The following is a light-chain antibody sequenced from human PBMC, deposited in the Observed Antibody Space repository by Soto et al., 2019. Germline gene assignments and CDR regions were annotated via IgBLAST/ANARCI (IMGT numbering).Light chain of an antibody. CDR3: QQYANSPFT. Sequence: EIVLTQSPGTLPLSPGERATLSCRASQSVSSNYLVWYQQKPGQAPRPLIYGASSRATGIPDRFSGSGSGTDFTLTIIRLEPEDFAVYYCQQYANSPFTFGKGTKLEIK. CDR1: QSVSSNY. V-gene: IGKV3-20*01. J-gene: IGKJ2*01. CDR2: GAS.